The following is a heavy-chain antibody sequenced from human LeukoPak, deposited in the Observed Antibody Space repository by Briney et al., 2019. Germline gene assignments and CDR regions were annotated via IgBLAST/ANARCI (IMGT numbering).Heavy chain of an antibody. J-gene: IGHJ3*02. CDR2: IIPIFGTA. Sequence: SVKVSCKASGGTFSSYTISWVRQAPGQGLEWMGGIIPIFGTANYAQKFQGRVTITTDESTSTAYMELSSLRSEDTAVYYCARDRSFSSPDAFDIWGQGTMVTVSS. CDR3: ARDRSFSSPDAFDI. D-gene: IGHD6-6*01. CDR1: GGTFSSYT. V-gene: IGHV1-69*05.